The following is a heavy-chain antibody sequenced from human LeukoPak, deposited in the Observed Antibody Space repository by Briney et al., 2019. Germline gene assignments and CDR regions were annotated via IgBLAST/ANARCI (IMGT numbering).Heavy chain of an antibody. CDR2: IWYDGSNK. J-gene: IGHJ4*02. V-gene: IGHV3-33*06. CDR3: AKGVYYYDSSGHDY. CDR1: GFTFSRYG. Sequence: GGSLRLSCAASGFTFSRYGMHWVRQAPGRGLEWVAVIWYDGSNKYYADSVKGRFTIPRDSSKNTLYLQMNSLRAEDTAVYYCAKGVYYYDSSGHDYWGQGTLVTVSS. D-gene: IGHD3-22*01.